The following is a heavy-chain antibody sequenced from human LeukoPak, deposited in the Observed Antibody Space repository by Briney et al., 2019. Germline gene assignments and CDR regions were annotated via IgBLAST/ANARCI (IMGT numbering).Heavy chain of an antibody. Sequence: SETLSLTCTVSGGSISGYYWSWIRQPPGKGLEWIGDINHSGTTKYNPSLKSRVTMSIDTSKNQFSLRVNSVTAADTAVYYCARLPLGAFGEVLNFDYWGQGSLVTVSS. CDR2: INHSGTT. D-gene: IGHD3-10*01. V-gene: IGHV4-34*01. J-gene: IGHJ4*02. CDR1: GGSISGYY. CDR3: ARLPLGAFGEVLNFDY.